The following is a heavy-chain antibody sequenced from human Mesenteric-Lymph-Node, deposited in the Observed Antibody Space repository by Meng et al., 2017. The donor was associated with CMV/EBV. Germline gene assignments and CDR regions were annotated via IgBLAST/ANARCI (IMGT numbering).Heavy chain of an antibody. CDR2: ISWNSGSI. D-gene: IGHD3-10*01. CDR1: GFTFDDYA. V-gene: IGHV3-9*01. CDR3: ARDINMFRGIFPYSYGMDV. Sequence: SLKISCAASGFTFDDYAMHWVRQAPGKGLEWVSGISWNSGSIGYADSVKGRFTISRDNAKNSLYLQMSSLRAEDTAVYYCARDINMFRGIFPYSYGMDVWGQGTTVTVSS. J-gene: IGHJ6*02.